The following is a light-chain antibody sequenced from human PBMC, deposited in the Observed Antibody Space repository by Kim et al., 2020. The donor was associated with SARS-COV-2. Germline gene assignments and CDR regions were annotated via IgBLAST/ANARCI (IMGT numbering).Light chain of an antibody. CDR3: QQHGT. Sequence: GTLSLSPGERAALACRATHSVNSNDLAWYQHRPGQAPRLLICGTSNRPTAIADRFSGSGSGTDFTRTISRLEPEDFAVYYCQQHGTFGQGTKLEI. CDR2: GTS. V-gene: IGKV3-20*01. CDR1: HSVNSND. J-gene: IGKJ2*01.